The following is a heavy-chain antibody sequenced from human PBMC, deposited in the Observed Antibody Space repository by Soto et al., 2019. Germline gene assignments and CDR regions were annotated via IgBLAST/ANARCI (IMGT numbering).Heavy chain of an antibody. CDR1: AGSISGTYY. CDR3: ATAPFRGDNSRASFDI. V-gene: IGHV4-30-4*01. J-gene: IGHJ3*02. CDR2: ISYSGNT. D-gene: IGHD1-20*01. Sequence: QVQLQESGPGLVKPSQTVSLTCTVSAGSISGTYYWSWLRQPPGKGLEWIGYISYSGNTYYSPSLKGRVTISLDTSKNQFSLKLASVTAADTAAYHCATAPFRGDNSRASFDIWGQGTVVTVSS.